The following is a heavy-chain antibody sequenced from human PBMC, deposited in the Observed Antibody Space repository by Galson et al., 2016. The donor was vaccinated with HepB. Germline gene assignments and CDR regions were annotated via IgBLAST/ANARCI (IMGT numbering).Heavy chain of an antibody. CDR2: ISSGGGTI. CDR1: GSTFSSYE. V-gene: IGHV3-48*03. Sequence: SLRLSCAASGSTFSSYEMNWVRQAPGKGLEWLSYISSGGGTIYYAGSVKGRFTISRDNAKNSLYLQMSSLRADDTAVYYCASAPGAFYYYYAMDVWGQGTTVTASS. J-gene: IGHJ6*02. CDR3: ASAPGAFYYYYAMDV.